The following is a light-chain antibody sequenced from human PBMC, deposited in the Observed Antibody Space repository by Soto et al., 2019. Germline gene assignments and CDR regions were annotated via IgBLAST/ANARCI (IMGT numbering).Light chain of an antibody. V-gene: IGKV3-20*01. CDR2: GAS. J-gene: IGKJ3*01. CDR3: QKKGSSPFT. Sequence: IVLTQAQGTLSFSPGERATLAGRASLSGSSCYLAWYQQKPGQAPRLLIYGASSRATGITDRLIGSGSGPDFTLTIRRLEREDFAVYYFQKKGSSPFTFGPGTPGDIK. CDR1: LSGSSCY.